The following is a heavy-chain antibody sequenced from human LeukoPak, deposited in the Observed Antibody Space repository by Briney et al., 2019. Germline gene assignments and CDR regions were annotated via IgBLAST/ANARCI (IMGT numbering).Heavy chain of an antibody. J-gene: IGHJ4*02. D-gene: IGHD3-10*01. Sequence: PGGSLRVSCAASGFTFSTYAMSCVRQAPGKGLERVSSISDSGSRTYYTDSVKGRFTVSRDDSKSTLYVQMNSLRAEDTAVYYCAKVRGSGSFPPYYFESWGQGTLVTVSS. CDR3: AKVRGSGSFPPYYFES. CDR1: GFTFSTYA. V-gene: IGHV3-23*01. CDR2: ISDSGSRT.